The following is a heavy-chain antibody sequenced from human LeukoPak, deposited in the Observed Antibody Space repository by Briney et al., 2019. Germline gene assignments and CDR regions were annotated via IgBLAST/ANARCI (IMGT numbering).Heavy chain of an antibody. CDR1: GFRFSNAW. J-gene: IGHJ3*02. CDR3: SRYTYGASDI. V-gene: IGHV3-15*01. Sequence: GSLRLSCAASGFRFSNAWMSLVRQAPGKGLGWVGRIKSKTDGGTTDYAAPVKGRFTISRDDSKNTLDLQMNSLKTEDTAVYYCSRYTYGASDIWGQGTMVTVSS. CDR2: IKSKTDGGTT. D-gene: IGHD5-18*01.